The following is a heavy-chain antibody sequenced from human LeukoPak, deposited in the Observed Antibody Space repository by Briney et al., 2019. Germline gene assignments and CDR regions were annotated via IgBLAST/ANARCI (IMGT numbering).Heavy chain of an antibody. CDR3: TTVGAVPGIRPYDS. J-gene: IGHJ5*01. CDR2: ITSKTDGGTT. D-gene: IGHD6-19*01. CDR1: GFNFRRYE. Sequence: GGSLRLSCAAFGFNFRRYEMNWVRQAPGKGLEWVGRITSKTDGGTTDYAAPVKGRFTISRDDSKNKPYLQMNSLTNEHTAVYYCTTVGAVPGIRPYDSWGQGTLVTVSS. V-gene: IGHV3-15*01.